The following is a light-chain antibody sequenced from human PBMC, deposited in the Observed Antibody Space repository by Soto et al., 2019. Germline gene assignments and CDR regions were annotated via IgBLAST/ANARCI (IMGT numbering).Light chain of an antibody. CDR2: YAS. CDR3: QQHGGSPLFT. V-gene: IGKV3-20*01. J-gene: IGKJ3*01. CDR1: QSVSSNR. Sequence: IVLTQSPGPLSLAPGERDTLSCRASQSVSSNRLAWYQQKPGQAPRLLIYYASTRATGIPDRFSGSGSGEDFTLTISRLEPEDFAGYYCQQHGGSPLFTFGPGTKVDFK.